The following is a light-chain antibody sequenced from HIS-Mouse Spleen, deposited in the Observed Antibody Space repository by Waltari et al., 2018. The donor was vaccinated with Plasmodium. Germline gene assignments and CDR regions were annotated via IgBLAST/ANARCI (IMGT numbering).Light chain of an antibody. CDR1: QSVSSSY. CDR3: QQYGSSPVT. Sequence: EIVLTQSPGTLSLSPGETATLSCRASQSVSSSYLAWYQQKPGQAPRLLIYGASSRDTGIPDRFSGSGSGTDFTLTISRLEPEDFAVYYCQQYGSSPVTFGQGTKVEIK. J-gene: IGKJ1*01. CDR2: GAS. V-gene: IGKV3-20*01.